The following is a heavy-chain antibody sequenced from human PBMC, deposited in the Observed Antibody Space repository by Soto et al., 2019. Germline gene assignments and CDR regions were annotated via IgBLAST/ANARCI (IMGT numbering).Heavy chain of an antibody. J-gene: IGHJ6*02. CDR3: ARDLELTTVTYYYYRGMDV. V-gene: IGHV1-2*02. D-gene: IGHD4-17*01. CDR2: INPNSGGT. CDR1: GYTFTGYY. Sequence: ASVKVSCKASGYTFTGYYMHWVRQAPGQGLEWMGWINPNSGGTNYAQKFQGRVTMTRDTSISTAYMELSRLRSDDTAVYYCARDLELTTVTYYYYRGMDVWGQGTTVTVSS.